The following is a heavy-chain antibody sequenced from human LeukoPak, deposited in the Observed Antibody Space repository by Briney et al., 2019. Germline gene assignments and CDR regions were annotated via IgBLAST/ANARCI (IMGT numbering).Heavy chain of an antibody. CDR2: INHSGST. D-gene: IGHD3-10*01. CDR3: ARGRKTMVRGVISSSSLYYYSYYMDV. J-gene: IGHJ6*03. CDR1: GGSISSSSYY. Sequence: SETLSLTCTVSGGSISSSSYYWGWIRQPPGKGLEWIGEINHSGSTNYNPSLKSRVTISVDTSKNQLSLMLSSVTAADTAVYYCARGRKTMVRGVISSSSLYYYSYYMDVWGKGTTVTVSS. V-gene: IGHV4-39*07.